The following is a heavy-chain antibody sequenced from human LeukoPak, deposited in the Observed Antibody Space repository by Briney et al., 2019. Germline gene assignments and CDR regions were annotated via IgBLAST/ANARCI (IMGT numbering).Heavy chain of an antibody. CDR1: GYSISSGYY. CDR2: IYHSGST. D-gene: IGHD2-15*01. CDR3: ARTTEGYCSGSSCYSYYHYMDV. V-gene: IGHV4-38-2*02. J-gene: IGHJ6*03. Sequence: NTSETLSLTCTVSGYSISSGYYWGWIRQPPGKGLEWIGSIYHSGSTYYNPSLKSRVTISVDTSKNQFSLKLRFVTPADTAVYYCARTTEGYCSGSSCYSYYHYMDVWGKGTTVTVSS.